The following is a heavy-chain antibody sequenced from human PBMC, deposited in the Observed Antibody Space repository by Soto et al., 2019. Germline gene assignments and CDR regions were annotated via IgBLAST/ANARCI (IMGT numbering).Heavy chain of an antibody. CDR3: TTRDYYDSSGPSPFDY. CDR2: IKSKTDGGTT. J-gene: IGHJ4*02. V-gene: IGHV3-15*01. CDR1: GFTFSNAW. D-gene: IGHD3-22*01. Sequence: GGSLRLSCAASGFTFSNAWMSWVRQAPGKGLEWVGRIKSKTDGGTTDYAAPVKGRFTISRDDSKNTLYLQMNSLKTEDTAVYYCTTRDYYDSSGPSPFDYWGQGTLVTVPQ.